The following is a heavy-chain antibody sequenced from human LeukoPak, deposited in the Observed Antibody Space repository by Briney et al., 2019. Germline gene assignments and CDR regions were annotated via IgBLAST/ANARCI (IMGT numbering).Heavy chain of an antibody. V-gene: IGHV3-30*18. CDR2: ISYDGNNK. CDR1: GFIFSNYG. D-gene: IGHD1-26*01. J-gene: IGHJ4*02. Sequence: GGSLRLSCAAAGFIFSNYGMHWVRQAPGRGLEWVAVISYDGNNKYYADSVKGRFTISRDNSKNTLYLQMNSLRAEEMAVYYCAKDLTDGSYYAFDYWGQGTLVTVSS. CDR3: AKDLTDGSYYAFDY.